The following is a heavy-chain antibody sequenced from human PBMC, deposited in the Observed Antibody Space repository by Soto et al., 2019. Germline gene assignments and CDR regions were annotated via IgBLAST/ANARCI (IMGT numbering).Heavy chain of an antibody. CDR3: ARGYASLTARPLFDYYYGMDV. CDR1: GGSISSGGYY. Sequence: QVQLQESGPGLVKPSQTLSLTCTVSGGSISSGGYYWSWIRQHPGKGLEWIGYIYYSGSTYYNPSLRSRVNISVDTCKNQFSLKLSSVTAADTAVYYCARGYASLTARPLFDYYYGMDVWGRGTTVTVSS. J-gene: IGHJ6*02. CDR2: IYYSGST. V-gene: IGHV4-31*03. D-gene: IGHD6-6*01.